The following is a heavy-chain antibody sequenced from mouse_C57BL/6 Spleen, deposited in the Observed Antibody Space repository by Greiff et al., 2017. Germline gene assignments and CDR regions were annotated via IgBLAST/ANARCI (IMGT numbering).Heavy chain of an antibody. CDR1: GYTFTDYE. V-gene: IGHV1-15*01. CDR2: IDPETGGT. Sequence: QVQLQQSGAELVRPGASVTLSCKASGYTFTDYEMHWVKQTPVHGLEWIGAIDPETGGTAYNQKFKGKAILTADKSSSTAYMELRSLTSEDSAVYYCTRRIYYDYRNFDVWGTGTTVTVSS. D-gene: IGHD2-4*01. CDR3: TRRIYYDYRNFDV. J-gene: IGHJ1*03.